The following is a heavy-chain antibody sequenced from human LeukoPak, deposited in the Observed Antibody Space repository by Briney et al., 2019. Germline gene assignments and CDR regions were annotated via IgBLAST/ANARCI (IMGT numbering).Heavy chain of an antibody. D-gene: IGHD4-23*01. Sequence: PGGSLRLSCAASGFIFSDFDMNWVRQAPGKGLEWVSSISTGSRTISYADSVKGRFTISRDSAKNSLYLQMNSLRDEDTAVYYCVRQVNDYYGGKNGLDYWGQGTPVTVSS. CDR1: GFIFSDFD. CDR2: ISTGSRTI. J-gene: IGHJ4*02. CDR3: VRQVNDYYGGKNGLDY. V-gene: IGHV3-48*02.